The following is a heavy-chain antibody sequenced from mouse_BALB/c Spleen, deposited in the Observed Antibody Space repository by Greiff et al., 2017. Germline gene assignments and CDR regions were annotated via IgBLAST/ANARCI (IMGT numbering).Heavy chain of an antibody. Sequence: EVKLMESGGGLVQPGGSRKLSCAASGFTFSSFGMHWVRQAPEKGLEWVAYISSGSSTIYYADTVKGRFTISRDNPKNTLFLQMTSLRSEDTAMYYCARGDGNSAYWGQGTLVTVSA. CDR1: GFTFSSFG. CDR3: ARGDGNSAY. CDR2: ISSGSSTI. D-gene: IGHD2-1*01. V-gene: IGHV5-17*02. J-gene: IGHJ3*01.